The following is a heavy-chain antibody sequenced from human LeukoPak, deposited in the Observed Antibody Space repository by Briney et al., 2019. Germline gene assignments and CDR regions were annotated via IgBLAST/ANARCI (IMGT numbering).Heavy chain of an antibody. CDR3: ARGGVYDILTGYLRFGY. D-gene: IGHD3-9*01. CDR2: VSSSSSYI. V-gene: IGHV3-21*01. Sequence: GGSLRLSCAASGFIFSTYNMNWVRQSPGKGLEWISSVSSSSSYIYYIDSVKGRFTISRDNAKNSLYLQMNSLRAEDTAVYYCARGGVYDILTGYLRFGYWGQGTLVTVSS. J-gene: IGHJ4*02. CDR1: GFIFSTYN.